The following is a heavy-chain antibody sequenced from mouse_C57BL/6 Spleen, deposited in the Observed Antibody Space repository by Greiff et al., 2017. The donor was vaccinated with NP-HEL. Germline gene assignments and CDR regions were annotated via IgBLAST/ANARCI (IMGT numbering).Heavy chain of an antibody. V-gene: IGHV6-3*01. CDR3: TREGGYFDY. CDR1: GFTFSNYW. CDR2: IRLKSDNYAT. Sequence: EVQLVESGGGLVQPGGSMKLSCVASGFTFSNYWMNWVRQSPEKGLEWVAQIRLKSDNYATHYAESVKGRFTISRDDSKSSVYLQMNNLRAEDTGIYYCTREGGYFDYWGQGTTLTVSS. J-gene: IGHJ2*01. D-gene: IGHD3-3*01.